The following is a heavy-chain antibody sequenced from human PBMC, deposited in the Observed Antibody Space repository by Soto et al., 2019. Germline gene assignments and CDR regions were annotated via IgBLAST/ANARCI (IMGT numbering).Heavy chain of an antibody. J-gene: IGHJ6*02. CDR1: GYSFTSYW. D-gene: IGHD6-13*01. CDR3: SRWGGWQKQQPTKYYYGMDV. V-gene: IGHV5-51*01. Sequence: GESLKISCKGSGYSFTSYWIGWVRQMPGKGLEWMGIIYPGDSDTRYSPSFQGQVTISADKSISTAYLQWSSLKASDTATYYWSRWGGWQKQQPTKYYYGMDVWGQGTTVTVSS. CDR2: IYPGDSDT.